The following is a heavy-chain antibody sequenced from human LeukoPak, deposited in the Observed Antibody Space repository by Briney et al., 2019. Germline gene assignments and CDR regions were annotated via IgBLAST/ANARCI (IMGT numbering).Heavy chain of an antibody. V-gene: IGHV1-8*01. CDR1: GYTFTSYD. J-gene: IGHJ6*03. Sequence: GASVKVSCKASGYTFTSYDINWVRPATGQGLEWMGWMNPNSGNTGYAQKFQGRVTMTRNTSISTAYMELSSLRSEDTAVYYCAGFHCSGGSCYSGTYYYMDVWGKGTTVTVSS. CDR2: MNPNSGNT. D-gene: IGHD2-15*01. CDR3: AGFHCSGGSCYSGTYYYMDV.